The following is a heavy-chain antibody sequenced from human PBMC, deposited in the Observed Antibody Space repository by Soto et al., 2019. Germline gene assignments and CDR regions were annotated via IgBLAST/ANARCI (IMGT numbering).Heavy chain of an antibody. CDR2: IYHSGST. D-gene: IGHD6-13*01. V-gene: IGHV4-4*02. CDR3: ARLAAAGPDYYYYMDV. J-gene: IGHJ6*03. Sequence: SETLSLTCAVSSGSISSSNWWSWVRQPPGKGLEWIGEIYHSGSTNYNPSLKSRVTISVDKSKNQFSLKLSSVTAADTAVYYCARLAAAGPDYYYYMDVWGKGTTVTVSS. CDR1: SGSISSSNW.